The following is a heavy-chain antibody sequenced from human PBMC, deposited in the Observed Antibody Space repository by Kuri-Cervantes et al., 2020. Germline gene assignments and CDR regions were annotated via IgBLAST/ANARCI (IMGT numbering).Heavy chain of an antibody. CDR3: AKDGGDGYNLYMDV. CDR1: GFTFSSYW. V-gene: IGHV3-30*18. Sequence: GGSLRLSCAASGFTFSSYWMSWVRQAPGKGLDWVAVISFDESNEYYADSVKGRFTISRDNSKNILYLQMHSPRPEDTAVYFCAKDGGDGYNLYMDVWGQGTTVTVSS. D-gene: IGHD5-24*01. J-gene: IGHJ6*02. CDR2: ISFDESNE.